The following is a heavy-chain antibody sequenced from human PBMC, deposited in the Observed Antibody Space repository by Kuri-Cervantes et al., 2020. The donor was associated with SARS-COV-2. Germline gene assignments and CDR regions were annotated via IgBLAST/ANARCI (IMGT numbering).Heavy chain of an antibody. V-gene: IGHV4-38-2*01. Sequence: GSLRLSCAVSGYSISSGYYWGWIRQPPGKGLEWIGSIYHSGSTYYNPPLKSRVTISVDTSENQFSLKLSSVTAADTAVYYCARGVVDTAMAYYFDYWGQGTLVTVSS. D-gene: IGHD5-18*01. CDR1: GYSISSGYY. J-gene: IGHJ4*02. CDR2: IYHSGST. CDR3: ARGVVDTAMAYYFDY.